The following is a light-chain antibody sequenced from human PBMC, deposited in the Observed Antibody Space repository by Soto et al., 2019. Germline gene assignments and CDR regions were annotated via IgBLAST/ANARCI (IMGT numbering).Light chain of an antibody. Sequence: EVVLTQSPGTLSLSPGERATLSCRASESVSSSFLTWYQQKPGQAPRLLIYRTSNRVTGIPDRFSGSGSGTDFALTISRLEPEDFAVYFGQHYGNSLWTFGQGTKVEIK. CDR1: ESVSSSF. J-gene: IGKJ1*01. V-gene: IGKV3-20*01. CDR2: RTS. CDR3: QHYGNSLWT.